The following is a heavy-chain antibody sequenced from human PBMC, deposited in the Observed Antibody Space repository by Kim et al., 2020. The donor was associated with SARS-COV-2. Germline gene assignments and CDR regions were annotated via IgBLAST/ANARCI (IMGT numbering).Heavy chain of an antibody. D-gene: IGHD4-17*01. J-gene: IGHJ4*02. V-gene: IGHV4-34*01. CDR3: ARGSGYGGNSFDY. Sequence: YNPSLKRRVTISVDTSKNQFSLKLSSVTAADTAVYYCARGSGYGGNSFDYWGQGTLVTVSS.